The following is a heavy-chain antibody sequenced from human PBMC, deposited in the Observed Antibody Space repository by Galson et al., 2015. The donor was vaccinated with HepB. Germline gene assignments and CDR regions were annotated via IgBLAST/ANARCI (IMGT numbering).Heavy chain of an antibody. CDR1: GFTFSSYE. D-gene: IGHD6-19*01. CDR3: ARVGEIAVAGSFDY. V-gene: IGHV3-48*03. J-gene: IGHJ4*02. Sequence: SLRLSCAASGFTFSSYEMNWVRQAPGKGLEWVSYISSSGSTIFYRDSVEGRFTISRDNAKNSLYLHMNSLRAEDTAVYYCARVGEIAVAGSFDYWGQGTLVTVSS. CDR2: ISSSGSTI.